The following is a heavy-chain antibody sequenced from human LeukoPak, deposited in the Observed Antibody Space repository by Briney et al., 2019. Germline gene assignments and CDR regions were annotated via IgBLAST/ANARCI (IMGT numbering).Heavy chain of an antibody. CDR1: GFTFSSYS. Sequence: TGGSLRLSCAASGFTFSSYSMNWVRQAPGKGLEWVSSISSSSSYIYYADSVKGRFTISRDNAKNSLYLQMNSLRAEDTAVYYCARDSIRVSVRGVIPYFDYWGQGTLVTVSS. CDR3: ARDSIRVSVRGVIPYFDY. D-gene: IGHD3-10*01. CDR2: ISSSSSYI. V-gene: IGHV3-21*01. J-gene: IGHJ4*02.